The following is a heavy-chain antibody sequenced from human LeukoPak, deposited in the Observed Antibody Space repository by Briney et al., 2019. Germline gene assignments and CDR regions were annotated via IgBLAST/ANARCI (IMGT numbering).Heavy chain of an antibody. J-gene: IGHJ4*02. V-gene: IGHV3-33*01. CDR2: IWYDGSNK. D-gene: IGHD3-22*01. CDR1: GFTFSSYG. Sequence: GGSLRLSCAASGFTFSSYGMHWVRQAPGKGLEWVAVIWYDGSNKYYADSVKGRFTISRDNSKNTLYLQMNSLRAEDTAVYYCAREEYYYDSSGYPQQWGQGTLVTVSS. CDR3: AREEYYYDSSGYPQQ.